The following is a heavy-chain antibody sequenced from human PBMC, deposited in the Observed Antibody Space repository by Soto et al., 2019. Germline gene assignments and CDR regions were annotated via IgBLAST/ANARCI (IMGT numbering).Heavy chain of an antibody. D-gene: IGHD3-3*01. CDR1: GDTLTSYD. J-gene: IGHJ6*03. Sequence: GASVKVSCKASGDTLTSYDINWVRQATGQGLEWMGWMNPNSGNTGYAQKFQGRVTMTRNTSISTAYMELSSLRSEDTAVYYCARGQKITILGVGIIPVDYYYYLDVWGKGTTVTVSS. CDR2: MNPNSGNT. CDR3: ARGQKITILGVGIIPVDYYYYLDV. V-gene: IGHV1-8*01.